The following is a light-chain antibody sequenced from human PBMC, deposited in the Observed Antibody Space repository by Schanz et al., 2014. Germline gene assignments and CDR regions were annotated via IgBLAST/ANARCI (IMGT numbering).Light chain of an antibody. CDR3: HHYGSSPFT. CDR1: QSVSSY. Sequence: EIVLTQSPATLSLSPGERATLSCRASQSVSSYLAWYQQKPGQAPRLLIYDASNRATGIPARFSGSGSGTDFTLTISRLEPEDFAVYYCHHYGSSPFTFGQGTKLEIK. J-gene: IGKJ2*01. CDR2: DAS. V-gene: IGKV3-11*01.